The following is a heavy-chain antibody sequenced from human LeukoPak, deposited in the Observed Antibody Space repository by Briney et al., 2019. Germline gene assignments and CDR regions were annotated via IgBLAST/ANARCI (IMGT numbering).Heavy chain of an antibody. CDR2: IKQDGRER. J-gene: IGHJ4*02. V-gene: IGHV3-7*01. D-gene: IGHD3-22*01. CDR3: ARDAYIDRYFDY. Sequence: ETLSLTCTVSGGSVSSGSYYWSWIRQSPGKGLEWVANIKQDGRERYYVDSVKGRFTISRDNAKNSMYLQMNSLRADDTAVYYCARDAYIDRYFDYWGQGTLVTVSS. CDR1: GGSVSSGSYY.